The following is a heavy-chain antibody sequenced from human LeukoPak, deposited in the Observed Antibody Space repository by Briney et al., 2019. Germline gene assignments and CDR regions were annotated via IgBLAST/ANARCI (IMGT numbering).Heavy chain of an antibody. CDR2: INPSGGST. Sequence: GASVKVSCKASGYTFTSYYMHWVRQAPGQGLEWMGIINPSGGSTSYAQKFQGRVTITTDESTSTAYMELSSLRSEDTAVYYCARSGGWVAPSDYWGQGTLVTVSS. J-gene: IGHJ4*02. CDR1: GYTFTSYY. D-gene: IGHD2-15*01. CDR3: ARSGGWVAPSDY. V-gene: IGHV1-46*01.